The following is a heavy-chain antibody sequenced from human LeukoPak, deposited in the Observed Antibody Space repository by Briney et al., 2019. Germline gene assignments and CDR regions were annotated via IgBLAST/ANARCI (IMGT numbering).Heavy chain of an antibody. V-gene: IGHV4-30-4*01. CDR2: IYYSGST. D-gene: IGHD4-23*01. J-gene: IGHJ4*02. CDR1: GGSISSGDYY. Sequence: SQTLSLTCTVSGGSISSGDYYWSWIRQPPGKGLEWIGYIYYSGSTDCNPSLKSRVTISVDTSKNQFSLKLSSVTAAGTVVYYCARDLLNEGNHLDYWGQGTLVTVSS. CDR3: ARDLLNEGNHLDY.